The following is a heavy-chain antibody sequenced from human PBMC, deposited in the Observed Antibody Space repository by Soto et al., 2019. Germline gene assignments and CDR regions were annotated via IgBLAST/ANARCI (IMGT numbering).Heavy chain of an antibody. V-gene: IGHV3-74*01. D-gene: IGHD6-13*01. Sequence: GGSLRLSCAASGFTFSSYWMHWVRQAPGKGLVWVSRINSDGSSTSYADSVKGRFTISRDNAKNTLYLQMNSLRAEDTAVYYCARVPSSGGIAAAGNWFDPWGQGTLVTVSS. J-gene: IGHJ5*02. CDR2: INSDGSST. CDR3: ARVPSSGGIAAAGNWFDP. CDR1: GFTFSSYW.